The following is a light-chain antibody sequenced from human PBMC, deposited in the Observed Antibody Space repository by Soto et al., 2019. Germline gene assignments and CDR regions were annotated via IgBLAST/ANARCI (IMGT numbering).Light chain of an antibody. J-gene: IGLJ2*01. CDR3: SSYAGSKNVV. V-gene: IGLV2-8*01. CDR2: EVS. CDR1: SSDVGGYNY. Sequence: QSALTQPPSASGSPGQSVTISCTGTSSDVGGYNYVSWYQQHPGKAPKLMIYEVSKRPSGVPDRFSGSKSGNTASLTVSRLQAEDEADYYCSSYAGSKNVVFGGGTKLTVL.